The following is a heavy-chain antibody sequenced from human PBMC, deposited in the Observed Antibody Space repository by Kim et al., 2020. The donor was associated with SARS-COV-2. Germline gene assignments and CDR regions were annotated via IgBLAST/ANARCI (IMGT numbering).Heavy chain of an antibody. CDR2: INTNTGNP. V-gene: IGHV7-4-1*02. Sequence: ASVKVSCKASGYTFTSYAMNWVRQAPGQGLEWMGWINTNTGNPTYAQGFTGRFVFSLDTSVSTAYLQISSLKAEDTAVYYCARDGLVIGYYYGSGSPDLDYYYYMDVWGKGTTVTVSS. D-gene: IGHD3-10*01. CDR3: ARDGLVIGYYYGSGSPDLDYYYYMDV. J-gene: IGHJ6*03. CDR1: GYTFTSYA.